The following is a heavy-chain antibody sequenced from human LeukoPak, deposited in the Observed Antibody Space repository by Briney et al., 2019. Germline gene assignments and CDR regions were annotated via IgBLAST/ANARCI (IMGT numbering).Heavy chain of an antibody. Sequence: SETLSLTCTVSGGFISSYYWSWIRQPPGKGLEWIGYIYYSGSTNYNPSLKSRVTISVDTSKNQFSLKLSSVTAADTAVYYCARVGVHYYDSSGYYSDWGQGTLVTVSS. D-gene: IGHD3-22*01. V-gene: IGHV4-59*01. CDR2: IYYSGST. CDR3: ARVGVHYYDSSGYYSD. J-gene: IGHJ4*02. CDR1: GGFISSYY.